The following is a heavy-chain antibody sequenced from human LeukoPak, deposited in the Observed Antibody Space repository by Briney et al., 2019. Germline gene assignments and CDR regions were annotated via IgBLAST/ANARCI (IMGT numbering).Heavy chain of an antibody. CDR2: INPNSGGT. J-gene: IGHJ4*02. D-gene: IGHD6-13*01. CDR1: GYTFTGYY. V-gene: IGHV1-2*02. CDR3: ARDLDSGSSSWYDIDY. Sequence: ASVKVSCKASGYTFTGYYIHWVRQAPGQGLGWMGWINPNSGGTNYAQKFQGRVTMTRDTSISTAYMELSRLRSDDTAVYYCARDLDSGSSSWYDIDYWGQGTLVTVSS.